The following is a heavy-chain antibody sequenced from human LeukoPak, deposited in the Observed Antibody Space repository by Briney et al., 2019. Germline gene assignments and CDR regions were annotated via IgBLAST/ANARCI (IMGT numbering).Heavy chain of an antibody. V-gene: IGHV1-24*01. J-gene: IGHJ4*02. CDR2: FDPEDGET. CDR3: ARDNDSRVPPHFDY. D-gene: IGHD3-16*01. Sequence: ASVKVSCKVSGYTLTELSMHWVRQAPGKGLEWMGGFDPEDGETIYAQKFQGRVTMTEDTSTDTAYMELSSLRSEDTAVYYCARDNDSRVPPHFDYWGQGTLVTVSS. CDR1: GYTLTELS.